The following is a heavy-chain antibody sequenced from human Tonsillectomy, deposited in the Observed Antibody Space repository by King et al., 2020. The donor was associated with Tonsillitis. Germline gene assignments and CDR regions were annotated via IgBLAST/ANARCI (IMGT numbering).Heavy chain of an antibody. CDR3: ARLAGRWELPGHAFDI. V-gene: IGHV4-59*01. CDR2: IYYSGST. J-gene: IGHJ3*02. D-gene: IGHD1-26*01. Sequence: QLQESGPGLVKPSETLSLTCTVSGGSISSYYWSWIRQPPGKGLEWIGYIYYSGSTNYNPSLKSRVTLSVDTSKNQFSLTLSSVTAADTAVYYCARLAGRWELPGHAFDIWGQGTMVTVSS. CDR1: GGSISSYY.